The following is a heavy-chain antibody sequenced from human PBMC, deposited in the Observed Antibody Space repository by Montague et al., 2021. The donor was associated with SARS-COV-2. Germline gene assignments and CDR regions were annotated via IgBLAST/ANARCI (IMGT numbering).Heavy chain of an antibody. CDR1: GGSISSSTYY. D-gene: IGHD5-12*01. CDR2: IYYSGST. J-gene: IGHJ4*02. CDR3: ARHGWGWLRVLRPFDY. V-gene: IGHV4-39*01. Sequence: SETLSLTRTVSGGSISSSTYYWGWIRQPPGKGLEWIGCIYYSGSTYYNPSLKSRVTISVDTSKNQFSLKLSSVTAADTAVYYCARHGWGWLRVLRPFDYWGQGTLV.